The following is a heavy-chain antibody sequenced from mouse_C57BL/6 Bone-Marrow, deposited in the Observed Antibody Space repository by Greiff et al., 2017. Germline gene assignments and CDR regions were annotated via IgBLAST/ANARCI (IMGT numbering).Heavy chain of an antibody. V-gene: IGHV14-4*01. CDR2: IDPENGDT. Sequence: VQLQQSGAELVRPGASVKLSCTASGFNIKDDYMHWVKQRPEKGLEWIGWIDPENGDTEYAPKFQGKATITADTSSNTAYLQLSSLTSEDTAVYYCTVDLWTHKYYFDYWGQGTTLTVSS. D-gene: IGHD6-1*01. J-gene: IGHJ2*01. CDR1: GFNIKDDY. CDR3: TVDLWTHKYYFDY.